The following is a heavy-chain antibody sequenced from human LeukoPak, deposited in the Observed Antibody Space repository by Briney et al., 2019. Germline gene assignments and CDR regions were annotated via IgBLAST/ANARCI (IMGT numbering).Heavy chain of an antibody. CDR1: GGSFSSYY. CDR2: IYYGGST. CDR3: ASRPAGSTWYGVFDY. V-gene: IGHV4-59*01. D-gene: IGHD6-13*01. Sequence: SETLSLTCAVSGGSFSSYYWSWIRQPPGKGLDWIGYIYYGGSTNYNPSLKSRVTMSLDTSRDQFSLRLTSVTAADTAIYYCASRPAGSTWYGVFDYWSQGTLVTVSS. J-gene: IGHJ4*02.